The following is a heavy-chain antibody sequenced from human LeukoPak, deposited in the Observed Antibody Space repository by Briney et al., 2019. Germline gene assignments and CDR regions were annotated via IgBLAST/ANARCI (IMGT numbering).Heavy chain of an antibody. J-gene: IGHJ4*02. CDR1: GFTFSDTY. Sequence: PGGSLRLSCAVSGFTFSDTYMTWIRQAPGKGLESLSYISPSGTDISYADSVKGRFTISRDNAKNSLYLQMNSLRVEDTAVYYCTRDPRNLDYWGQGTLVTVSS. D-gene: IGHD1-14*01. CDR3: TRDPRNLDY. V-gene: IGHV3-11*01. CDR2: ISPSGTDI.